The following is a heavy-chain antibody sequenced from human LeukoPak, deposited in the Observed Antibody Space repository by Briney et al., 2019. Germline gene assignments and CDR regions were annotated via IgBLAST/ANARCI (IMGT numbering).Heavy chain of an antibody. CDR1: GFTFSIYG. CDR2: IWYDGNNK. D-gene: IGHD6-19*01. Sequence: GGSLRLSCAASGFTFSIYGMHWVRQAPGKGLEWVAVIWYDGNNKFYVDSVKGRFTISRDNSKNTLYLQMNILRAEDTAVYYCARDMEQWLVQDWYFDLWGRGTLVTVSS. J-gene: IGHJ2*01. CDR3: ARDMEQWLVQDWYFDL. V-gene: IGHV3-33*01.